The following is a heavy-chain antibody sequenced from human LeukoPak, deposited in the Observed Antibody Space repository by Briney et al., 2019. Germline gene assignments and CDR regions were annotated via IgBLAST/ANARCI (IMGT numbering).Heavy chain of an antibody. J-gene: IGHJ4*02. CDR3: ARDQITYYYGSGSYRNYADY. D-gene: IGHD3-10*01. CDR2: IKQDGSEK. V-gene: IGHV3-7*05. Sequence: GGSLRLSCVASGFTFSSYWMSWVRQAPGKGLEWVANIKQDGSEKYYVDSVKGRFTISRDNAKNSLYLQMNSLRAEDTAVYYCARDQITYYYGSGSYRNYADYWGQGTLVTVSS. CDR1: GFTFSSYW.